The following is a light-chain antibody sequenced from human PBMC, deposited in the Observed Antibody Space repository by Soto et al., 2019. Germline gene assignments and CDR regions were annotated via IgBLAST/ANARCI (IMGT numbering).Light chain of an antibody. V-gene: IGKV3-15*01. CDR2: GAS. CDR1: QSISSN. J-gene: IGKJ2*01. CDR3: QQYNNWPPLYT. Sequence: EIVMTQSPATLSMSPGERATLSCRASQSISSNLAWYQQKPGQAPRLLIYGASTRATGIPARFSGSGSGTDFTLTISSLQSEDFEIFYCQQYNNWPPLYTFGQGTKLENK.